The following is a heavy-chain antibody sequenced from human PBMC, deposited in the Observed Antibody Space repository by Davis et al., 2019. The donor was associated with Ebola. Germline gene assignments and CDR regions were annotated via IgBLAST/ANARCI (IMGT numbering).Heavy chain of an antibody. J-gene: IGHJ4*02. CDR1: GFTFSSYG. D-gene: IGHD6-13*01. V-gene: IGHV3-30*18. CDR2: ISYDGSNK. CDR3: AKEGNSWAFDH. Sequence: GESLKISCAASGFTFSSYGMHWVRQAPGKGLEWVAVISYDGSNKFYADSVKGRFTITKDNSKNMVYLQMDGLRLDDTALYYCAKEGNSWAFDHWGQGTLVTVSS.